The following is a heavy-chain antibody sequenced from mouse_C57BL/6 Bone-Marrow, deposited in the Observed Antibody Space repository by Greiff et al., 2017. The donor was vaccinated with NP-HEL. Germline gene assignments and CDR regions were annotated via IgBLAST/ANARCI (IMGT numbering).Heavy chain of an antibody. Sequence: EVKLMESGGDLVKPGGSLKLSCAASGFTFSSYGMSWVRQTPDKRLEWVATISSGGSYTYYPDSVKGRFTISRDNAKNTLYLQMSSLKSEDTAMYYCARQDYYGSDYWGQGTTLTVSS. CDR3: ARQDYYGSDY. CDR1: GFTFSSYG. CDR2: ISSGGSYT. D-gene: IGHD1-1*01. V-gene: IGHV5-6*01. J-gene: IGHJ2*01.